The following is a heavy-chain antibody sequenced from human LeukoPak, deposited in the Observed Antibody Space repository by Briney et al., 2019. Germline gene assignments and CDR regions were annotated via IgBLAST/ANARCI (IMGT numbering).Heavy chain of an antibody. CDR1: GGSISSGSYY. CDR3: ARDSWEQWLVPRGSDY. CDR2: IYTSGST. V-gene: IGHV4-61*02. J-gene: IGHJ4*02. Sequence: PSQTLSLTCTVSGGSISSGSYYWNWIRQPAGKGLEWIGRIYTSGSTNYNPSLKSRVTVSVDTSKNQFSLKLSSVTAADTAVYYCARDSWEQWLVPRGSDYWGQGTLVTVSS. D-gene: IGHD6-19*01.